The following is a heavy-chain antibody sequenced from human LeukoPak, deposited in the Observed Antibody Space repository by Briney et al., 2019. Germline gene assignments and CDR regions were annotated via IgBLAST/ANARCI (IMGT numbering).Heavy chain of an antibody. CDR1: GFAFSSYW. Sequence: GGSLRLSCVASGFAFSSYWMTWVRQAPGKGLEWVANIKQDGGEEYYVDSVKGRFTISRDNAKNSLFLQMNSLRVEDTAVYYCARLGGSYYTYWGQGTLVTVTS. D-gene: IGHD1-26*01. CDR2: IKQDGGEE. J-gene: IGHJ4*02. V-gene: IGHV3-7*01. CDR3: ARLGGSYYTY.